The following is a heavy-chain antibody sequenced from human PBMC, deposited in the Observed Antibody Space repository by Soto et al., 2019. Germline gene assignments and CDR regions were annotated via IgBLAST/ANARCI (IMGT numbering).Heavy chain of an antibody. CDR3: AREGGNLNWFDP. V-gene: IGHV3-48*02. CDR1: GFTFSSYS. Sequence: EVQLVESGGGLVQPGGSLRLSCAASGFTFSSYSMNWVRQAPGKGLEWVSYMSSSSSTIYYADSVKGRFTISRDSAKNSLDLQMNSLRDEDTAVYYCAREGGNLNWFDPWGQGTLVTVSS. CDR2: MSSSSSTI. D-gene: IGHD1-26*01. J-gene: IGHJ5*02.